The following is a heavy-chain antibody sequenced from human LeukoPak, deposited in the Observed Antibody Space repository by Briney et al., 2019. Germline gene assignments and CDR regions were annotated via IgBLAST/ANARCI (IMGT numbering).Heavy chain of an antibody. CDR2: TRNKANSYTT. Sequence: PGGSLRLSCAASGFTFSDHYMDWVRQAPGKGLEWVGRTRNKANSYTTEYAASVKGRFTISRDDSKNSLYLQMNSLKTEDTALYYCARNLATSYYYYYGMDVWGQGTTVTVSS. J-gene: IGHJ6*02. CDR1: GFTFSDHY. CDR3: ARNLATSYYYYYGMDV. V-gene: IGHV3-72*01.